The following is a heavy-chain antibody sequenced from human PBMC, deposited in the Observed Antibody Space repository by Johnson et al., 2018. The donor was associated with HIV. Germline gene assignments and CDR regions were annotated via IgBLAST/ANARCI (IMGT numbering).Heavy chain of an antibody. J-gene: IGHJ3*02. CDR1: GFTFSNYA. V-gene: IGHV3-30-3*02. Sequence: QVQLVESGGGVVQPGKSLRLSCAASGFTFSNYAMNWVRQAPGKGLECVAVISYDGSNKYYADSVKGRFPISRDNSKNTLYLQMNSLRPEDTAVYYCAKSGLFVLVVYAPDVFDIWGQGTMVTVSS. D-gene: IGHD2-8*02. CDR2: ISYDGSNK. CDR3: AKSGLFVLVVYAPDVFDI.